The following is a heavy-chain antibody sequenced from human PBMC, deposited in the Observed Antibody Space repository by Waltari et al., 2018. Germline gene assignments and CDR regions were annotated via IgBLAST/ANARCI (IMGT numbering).Heavy chain of an antibody. CDR3: ARAPGPDDY. CDR1: GFIFSKYG. J-gene: IGHJ4*02. Sequence: QVQLVESGGGVVQPGRSLRLSCAASGFIFSKYGMHWVRQAPGKGLEWVAVIWDEGRNTYYADSVKGRFTISRDNSKNTLYLQMNSLRAEDTAVYYGARAPGPDDYWGQGTLVTVSS. CDR2: IWDEGRNT. V-gene: IGHV3-33*01.